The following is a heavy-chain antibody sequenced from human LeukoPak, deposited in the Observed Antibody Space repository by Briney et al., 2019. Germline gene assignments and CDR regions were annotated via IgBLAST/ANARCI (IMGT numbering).Heavy chain of an antibody. J-gene: IGHJ5*02. CDR2: ISSSGSTI. CDR3: ARQGTPVSWFDP. Sequence: GGSLRLSCAASGFTFSSYEMNWVRQAPGKGLEWVSYISSSGSTIYYADSVKGRFTISRDNAKNSLYLQMNSLRAEDTAVYYCARQGTPVSWFDPWGQGTLVTVSS. V-gene: IGHV3-48*03. D-gene: IGHD3-10*01. CDR1: GFTFSSYE.